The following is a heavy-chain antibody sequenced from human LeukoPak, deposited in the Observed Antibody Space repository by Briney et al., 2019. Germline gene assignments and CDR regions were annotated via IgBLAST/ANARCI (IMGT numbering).Heavy chain of an antibody. D-gene: IGHD3-16*01. Sequence: PSETLSLTCSVSGGSISSYYWTWIRQPPGKGLERIGYRYYSGSTTYNPSLKSRVSISVDTYKSQFSLKLISVTAADTAIYYCARVRGDFETDWGQGTLVTVSS. J-gene: IGHJ1*01. CDR2: RYYSGST. CDR3: ARVRGDFETD. CDR1: GGSISSYY. V-gene: IGHV4-59*01.